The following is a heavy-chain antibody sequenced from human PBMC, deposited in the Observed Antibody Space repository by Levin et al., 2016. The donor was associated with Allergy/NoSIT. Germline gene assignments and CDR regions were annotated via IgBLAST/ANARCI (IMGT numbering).Heavy chain of an antibody. V-gene: IGHV3-11*06. CDR3: ARDFDYDRDSWYFDL. CDR2: ISSSSSYT. CDR1: GFTFSDYY. J-gene: IGHJ2*01. Sequence: GGSLRLSCAASGFTFSDYYMSWIRQAPGKGLEWVSYISSSSSYTNYADSVKGRFTISRDNAKNSLYLQMNSLRAEDTAVYYCARDFDYDRDSWYFDLWGRGTLVTVSS. D-gene: IGHD3-10*02.